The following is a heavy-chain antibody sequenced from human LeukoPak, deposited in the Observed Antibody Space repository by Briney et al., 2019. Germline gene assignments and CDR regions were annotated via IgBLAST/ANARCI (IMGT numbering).Heavy chain of an antibody. CDR1: GGSISSYY. V-gene: IGHV4-59*08. J-gene: IGHJ3*02. CDR3: ARHWGPYYYDSSVPPDAFDI. CDR2: IYYSGST. D-gene: IGHD3-22*01. Sequence: PSETLSLTCTVSGGSISSYYWSWIRRPPGKGLEWIGYIYYSGSTNYNPSLKSRVTISVDTSKNQFSLKLSSVTAADTAVYYCARHWGPYYYDSSVPPDAFDIWGQGTMVTVSS.